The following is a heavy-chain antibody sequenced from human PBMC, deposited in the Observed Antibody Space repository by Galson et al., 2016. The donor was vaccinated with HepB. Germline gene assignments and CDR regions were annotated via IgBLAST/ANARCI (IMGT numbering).Heavy chain of an antibody. CDR1: GFTFDDYA. CDR3: AKDLQAYGGTYEAFDS. CDR2: ISWNTGTI. D-gene: IGHD3-16*01. V-gene: IGHV3-9*01. J-gene: IGHJ4*02. Sequence: SLRLSCAASGFTFDDYAMHWVRQAPGKGLEWVSGISWNTGTIGYADSVRGRFSISRDNAKNSLYLQMHGLTAEDTAIYYCAKDLQAYGGTYEAFDSWGQGTLVTVSS.